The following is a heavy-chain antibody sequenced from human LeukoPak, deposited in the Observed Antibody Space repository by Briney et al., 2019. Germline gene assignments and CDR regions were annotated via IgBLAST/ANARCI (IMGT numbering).Heavy chain of an antibody. CDR1: GYTFNTYG. V-gene: IGHV1-8*03. D-gene: IGHD1-1*01. Sequence: GASVTVSFTASGYTFNTYGITWVRQAPGQGLEWMGWMNPNSGNTGYAQKFQGRVTITRNTSISTAYMELSSLRSEDTAVYYCARDRGTWNDDRFDYWGQGTLVTVSS. J-gene: IGHJ4*02. CDR2: MNPNSGNT. CDR3: ARDRGTWNDDRFDY.